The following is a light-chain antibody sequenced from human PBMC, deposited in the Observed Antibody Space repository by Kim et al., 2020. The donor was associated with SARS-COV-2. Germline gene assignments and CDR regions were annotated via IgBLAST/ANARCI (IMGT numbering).Light chain of an antibody. CDR1: IDFVGDYNY. Sequence: GQSITSSFSATIDFVGDYNYVSWYQQHPGKAPKLVIYDVSKRPSGVPVRFSGSKSGNAASLTISWLQAEDEADYYCCSYAGNSHVVFGGGTQLTVL. CDR3: CSYAGNSHVV. V-gene: IGLV2-11*01. J-gene: IGLJ2*01. CDR2: DVS.